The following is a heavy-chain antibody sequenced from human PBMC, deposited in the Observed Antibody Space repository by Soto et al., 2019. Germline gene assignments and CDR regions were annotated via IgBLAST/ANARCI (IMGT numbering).Heavy chain of an antibody. CDR3: PRDSDYCTGGSCYGNFDF. J-gene: IGHJ4*02. V-gene: IGHV4-31*03. Sequence: QVQLQESGPGLVKPSQTLSLTCTVSGGSISSGTYYWTWVRQRPGEGLEWIGFISHSGRTYYNPSLKSRAAISVDTSENQFSLRMSSVTAADTAVYFCPRDSDYCTGGSCYGNFDFWGQGTLVTVSS. CDR2: ISHSGRT. CDR1: GGSISSGTYY. D-gene: IGHD2-15*01.